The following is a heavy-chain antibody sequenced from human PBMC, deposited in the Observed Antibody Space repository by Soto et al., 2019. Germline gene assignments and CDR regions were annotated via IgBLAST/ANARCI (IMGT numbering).Heavy chain of an antibody. CDR3: ARGNGIDFWSGYYSI. J-gene: IGHJ4*02. D-gene: IGHD3-3*01. CDR1: GYTFTGYY. V-gene: IGHV1-2*02. Sequence: EASVKVSCKASGYTFTGYYMHWVRQAPGQGLEWMGWINPNSGGTNYAQKFQGRVTMSRDTSISTAYMELSRLRSDDTAVYYCARGNGIDFWSGYYSIWGQGTPVTVSS. CDR2: INPNSGGT.